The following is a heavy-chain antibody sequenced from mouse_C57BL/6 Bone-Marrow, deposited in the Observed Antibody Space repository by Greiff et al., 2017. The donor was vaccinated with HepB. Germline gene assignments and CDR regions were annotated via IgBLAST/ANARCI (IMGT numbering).Heavy chain of an antibody. CDR1: GYTFTSYW. J-gene: IGHJ3*01. Sequence: VQLQQPGAELVMPGASVKLSCKASGYTFTSYWMHWVKQRPGQGLEWIGEIDPSDSYTNYNQKFKGKSTLTVDKSSSTAYMQLSSLTSEDSAVYYCASFNVFAYWGQGTLVTVSA. CDR2: IDPSDSYT. CDR3: ASFNVFAY. V-gene: IGHV1-69*01.